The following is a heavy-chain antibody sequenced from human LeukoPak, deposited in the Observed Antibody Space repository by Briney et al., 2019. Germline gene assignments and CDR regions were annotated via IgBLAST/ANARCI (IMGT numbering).Heavy chain of an antibody. V-gene: IGHV4-4*07. D-gene: IGHD5-12*01. CDR2: INSSVGS. CDR1: GGTIRSYQ. J-gene: IGHJ4*02. CDR3: ATSYDYKVAPFDL. Sequence: SKTLSLTCTVSGGTIRSYQRRWIRQPPGKGLEWIGRINSSVGSSYNTSLKSRITFSLDTSRDLYSLKLNADTAADTAMCYCATSYDYKVAPFDLWGQGTLVTVYS.